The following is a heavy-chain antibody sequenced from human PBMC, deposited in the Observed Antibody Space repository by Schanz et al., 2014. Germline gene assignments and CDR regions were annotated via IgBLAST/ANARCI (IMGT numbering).Heavy chain of an antibody. CDR1: GFTFSIYA. Sequence: EVQLVESGGGLVQPGGSLRLSCSASGFTFSIYAMHWVRQAPGKGLEYVSAISHDGYSTYYADSVKGRFTISRDNSKKTLYRQMSSLTTEDTAVYYCAKYRGYYRVSGSYREREYWGQGTLVTVAA. D-gene: IGHD3-10*01. J-gene: IGHJ4*02. V-gene: IGHV3-64D*06. CDR3: AKYRGYYRVSGSYREREY. CDR2: ISHDGYST.